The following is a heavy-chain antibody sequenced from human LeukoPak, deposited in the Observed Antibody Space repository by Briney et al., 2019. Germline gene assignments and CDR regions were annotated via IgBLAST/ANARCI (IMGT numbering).Heavy chain of an antibody. CDR3: ARLPSH. Sequence: PSETLSLTCTVSGGSTSTFDWSWIRQPPGKEPEWIGNISDRGGATYNPSLKSRVTMSIDTSKTHFSLKLNSVTAADTAVYYCARLPSHWGQGTLVIVSS. CDR1: GGSTSTFD. CDR2: ISDRGGA. J-gene: IGHJ4*02. V-gene: IGHV4-59*08.